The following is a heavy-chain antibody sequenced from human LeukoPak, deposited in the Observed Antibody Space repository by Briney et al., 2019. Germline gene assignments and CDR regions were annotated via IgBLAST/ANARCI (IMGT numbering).Heavy chain of an antibody. CDR3: AKDEGSSSWPYYYYMDV. CDR1: GFTFSSYA. CDR2: ISGSGGST. V-gene: IGHV3-23*01. D-gene: IGHD6-13*01. Sequence: GGSLRLSCAASGFTFSSYAMSWVRQAPGKGLEWVSAISGSGGSTYYADSVKGRFTISRDNSKNTLYLQMNSLRAEDTAVYYCAKDEGSSSWPYYYYMDVWGKGTTVTVSS. J-gene: IGHJ6*03.